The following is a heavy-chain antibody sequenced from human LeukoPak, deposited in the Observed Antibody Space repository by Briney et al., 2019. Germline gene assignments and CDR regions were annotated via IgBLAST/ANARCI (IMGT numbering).Heavy chain of an antibody. CDR3: ARDWEDNWFDP. CDR2: IKQDGSEK. CDR1: GFTFNSYW. Sequence: GGSLRLSCAASGFTFNSYWMHWVRQAPGKGLEWVANIKQDGSEKYYVDSVKGRFTISRDNAKNSLYLQMNSLRAEDTAVYYCARDWEDNWFDPWGQGTLVTVSS. D-gene: IGHD1-26*01. V-gene: IGHV3-7*05. J-gene: IGHJ5*02.